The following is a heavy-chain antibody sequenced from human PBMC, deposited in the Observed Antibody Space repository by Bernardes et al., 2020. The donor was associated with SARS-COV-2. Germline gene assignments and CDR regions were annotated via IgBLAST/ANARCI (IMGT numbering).Heavy chain of an antibody. CDR1: GFTFSSYW. V-gene: IGHV3-74*01. CDR3: VRSAFSGGSGYFFDS. Sequence: GGSLRLSCAASGFTFSSYWIHWFRQVPGKGLVWVSRINNDGRTITYADSVKGRFIISRDNAKNTLYLQMNSLSVEDAAMYYCVRSAFSGGSGYFFDSWGQGTLVTVSS. J-gene: IGHJ4*02. CDR2: INNDGRTI. D-gene: IGHD3-22*01.